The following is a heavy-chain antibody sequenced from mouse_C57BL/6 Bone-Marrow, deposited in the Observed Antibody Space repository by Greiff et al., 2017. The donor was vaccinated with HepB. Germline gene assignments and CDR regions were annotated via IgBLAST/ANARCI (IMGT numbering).Heavy chain of an antibody. D-gene: IGHD1-1*01. V-gene: IGHV1-75*01. CDR2: IFPGSGST. J-gene: IGHJ1*03. Sequence: VKLMESGPELVKPGASVKISCKASGYTFTDYYINWVKQRPGQGLEWIGWIFPGSGSTYYNEKFKGKATLTVDKSSSTAYMLLSSLTSEDSAVYFCAREGYYGSSYWYFDVWGTGTTVTVSS. CDR3: AREGYYGSSYWYFDV. CDR1: GYTFTDYY.